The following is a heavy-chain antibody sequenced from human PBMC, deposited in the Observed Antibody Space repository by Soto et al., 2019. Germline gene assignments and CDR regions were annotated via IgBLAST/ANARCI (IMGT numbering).Heavy chain of an antibody. D-gene: IGHD6-19*01. J-gene: IGHJ5*02. CDR3: AHSPVTVADWYNWFDP. CDR2: IYWDDDK. CDR1: GFSLGASGVG. V-gene: IGHV2-5*02. Sequence: SGATLVNPSRNLTLACTFSGFSLGASGVGVCWPRQPPGKALEWLALIYWDDDKRYSPSLKSRLTITKDTSKNQVVLTMTNMDPVDTATYYCAHSPVTVADWYNWFDPWGQGILVTVSS.